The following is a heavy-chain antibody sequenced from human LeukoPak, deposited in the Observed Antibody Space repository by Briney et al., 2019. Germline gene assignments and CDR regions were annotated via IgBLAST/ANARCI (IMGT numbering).Heavy chain of an antibody. Sequence: GGSLRLSCAASGFTFSSYGMHWVRQAPGKGLEWVAFIRYDGSNKYYADSVKGRFTISRDNSKNTLYLQMNSLRAEDTAVYYCARESDAAAAGTLDYYYYMDVWGKGTTVTVSS. CDR1: GFTFSSYG. J-gene: IGHJ6*03. CDR3: ARESDAAAAGTLDYYYYMDV. CDR2: IRYDGSNK. V-gene: IGHV3-30*02. D-gene: IGHD6-13*01.